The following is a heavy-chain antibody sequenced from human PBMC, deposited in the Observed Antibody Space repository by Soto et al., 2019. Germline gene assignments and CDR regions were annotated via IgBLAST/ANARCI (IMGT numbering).Heavy chain of an antibody. Sequence: QVQLVESGGGLVKPGGSLRLSCAASGFTFSDYYMSWIRQAPGKGLEWVAYISTTGSTIYYPDTVKGRITISRDNAKKPPYLLRDTLTGDDAALDYCARAGGAGGSYWYFDPGGRGTLVTVSS. CDR1: GFTFSDYY. CDR2: ISTTGSTI. V-gene: IGHV3-11*01. CDR3: ARAGGAGGSYWYFDP. J-gene: IGHJ2*01. D-gene: IGHD3-10*01.